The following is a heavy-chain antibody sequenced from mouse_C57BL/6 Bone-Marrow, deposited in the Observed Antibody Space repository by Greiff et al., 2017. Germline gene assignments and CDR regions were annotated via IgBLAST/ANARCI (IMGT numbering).Heavy chain of an antibody. Sequence: EVQRVESGGGLVQPGGSLSLSCAASGFTFTDYYMSWVRQPPGKALEWLGFIRNKANGYTTEYSASVKGRFTISRDNSQSILYLQMNALRAEDSATYYCARSLLLRNWGQGTTLTVSS. CDR3: ARSLLLRN. CDR2: IRNKANGYTT. CDR1: GFTFTDYY. J-gene: IGHJ2*01. D-gene: IGHD1-1*01. V-gene: IGHV7-3*01.